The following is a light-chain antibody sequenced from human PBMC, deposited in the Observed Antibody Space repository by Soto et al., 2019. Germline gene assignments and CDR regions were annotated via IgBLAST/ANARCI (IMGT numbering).Light chain of an antibody. CDR3: SSYAGSNNYV. CDR2: EVS. J-gene: IGLJ1*01. Sequence: QSALTQPPSASGSPGQSVTISCTGTSSDVGGYKWVSWYQQHPGKAPKLMIYEVSKRPSGVPDRFSGSKSGNTASLTVSGLQAEDEADYYCSSYAGSNNYVFGTGTKVTVL. V-gene: IGLV2-8*01. CDR1: SSDVGGYKW.